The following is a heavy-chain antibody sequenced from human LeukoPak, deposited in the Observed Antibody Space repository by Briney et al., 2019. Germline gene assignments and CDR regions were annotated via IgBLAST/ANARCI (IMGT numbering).Heavy chain of an antibody. CDR3: ARQSSSWYYFDY. V-gene: IGHV4-59*08. Sequence: SETLSLTCTVSGGPISGYYWSWIRQPPGKGLEWLGYIYYSGSTNYNPSLKSRVTISVDTSKNQFSLKLSSVTAADTAVYYCARQSSSWYYFDYWGQGTLVTVSS. CDR1: GGPISGYY. J-gene: IGHJ4*02. CDR2: IYYSGST. D-gene: IGHD6-13*01.